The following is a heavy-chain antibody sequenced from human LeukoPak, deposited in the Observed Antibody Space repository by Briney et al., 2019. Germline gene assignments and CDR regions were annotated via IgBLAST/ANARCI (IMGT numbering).Heavy chain of an antibody. J-gene: IGHJ4*02. CDR1: GFTFSSYW. Sequence: GGSLRLSCADSGFTFSSYWMSWVRQAPGKGLEWVANIKQDGSEKYCVDSVKGRFTISRDNAKKSLYLQMNSLRAEDTAVYYCARDGDGRSTSPFDHWGQGALVTVSS. V-gene: IGHV3-7*01. CDR2: IKQDGSEK. D-gene: IGHD1-14*01. CDR3: ARDGDGRSTSPFDH.